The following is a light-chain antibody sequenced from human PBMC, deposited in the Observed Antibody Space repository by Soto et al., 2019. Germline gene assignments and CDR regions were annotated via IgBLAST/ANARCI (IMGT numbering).Light chain of an antibody. Sequence: QSALTQPASVSGSPGQSITISCTGTSSDVGGYNYVSWYQQHPAKAPKLMIYAVSKRPSGVSNRFSGSRSGNTASLTISGLQAEDEADYYCSSSTSSSTPVFGTGTKLTVL. J-gene: IGLJ1*01. CDR1: SSDVGGYNY. CDR3: SSSTSSSTPV. CDR2: AVS. V-gene: IGLV2-14*01.